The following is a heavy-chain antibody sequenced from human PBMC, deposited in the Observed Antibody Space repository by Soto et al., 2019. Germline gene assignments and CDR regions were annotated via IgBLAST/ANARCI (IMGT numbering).Heavy chain of an antibody. D-gene: IGHD2-2*01. CDR1: GFAFSSFE. CDR2: ISSIGSTI. Sequence: EVQLVESGGGLVQPGGSLRLSCAASGFAFSSFEMTWVRQAPGKGLEWVSYISSIGSTIYYADSVKGRFTISRDNAKNALYLQMNSLRAEDTAVYYCASKPAVWPFDWFDPWGQGTLVTVSS. V-gene: IGHV3-48*03. CDR3: ASKPAVWPFDWFDP. J-gene: IGHJ5*02.